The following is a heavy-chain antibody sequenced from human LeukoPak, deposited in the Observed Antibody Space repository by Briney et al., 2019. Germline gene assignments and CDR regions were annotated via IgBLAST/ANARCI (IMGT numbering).Heavy chain of an antibody. Sequence: GASLRLSCAASGFTFSSYAMSWVRQAPGKGLEWVSAISGSGGSTYYADSVKGRFAIPRDNSKNTLYLQMNSLRAEDTAVYYCAKEGVSTGTRRGPGDYWGQGTLVTVSS. CDR3: AKEGVSTGTRRGPGDY. D-gene: IGHD1-7*01. CDR2: ISGSGGST. V-gene: IGHV3-23*01. CDR1: GFTFSSYA. J-gene: IGHJ4*02.